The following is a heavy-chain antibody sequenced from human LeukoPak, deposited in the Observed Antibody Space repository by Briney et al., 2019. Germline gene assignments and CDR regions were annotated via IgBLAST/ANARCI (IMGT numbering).Heavy chain of an antibody. J-gene: IGHJ3*02. CDR1: GYTFTRYY. V-gene: IGHV1-46*01. D-gene: IGHD5-24*01. CDR3: ARESLEMATNAFDI. CDR2: INPPSGTT. Sequence: RRASVKVSCKASGYTFTRYYIHWVRQAPGKGLEWMGTINPPSGTTTYAQKFQGRVTLTRDTATSTVYMELSSLRSEDTAFYYCARESLEMATNAFDIWGQGTMVTVSS.